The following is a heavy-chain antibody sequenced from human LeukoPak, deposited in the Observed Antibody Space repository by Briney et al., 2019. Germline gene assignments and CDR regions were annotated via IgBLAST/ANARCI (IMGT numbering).Heavy chain of an antibody. Sequence: GGSLRLSCAASGFTFSTYWMRWVRQAPGRGLVWVSRIDTDGSRTSYADSVKGRFTISRDNAKNTLYLQMNSLRAEDTAVYYCTRDRYGDYSDYWGQGILVTVSS. J-gene: IGHJ4*02. D-gene: IGHD4-17*01. CDR3: TRDRYGDYSDY. V-gene: IGHV3-74*01. CDR2: IDTDGSRT. CDR1: GFTFSTYW.